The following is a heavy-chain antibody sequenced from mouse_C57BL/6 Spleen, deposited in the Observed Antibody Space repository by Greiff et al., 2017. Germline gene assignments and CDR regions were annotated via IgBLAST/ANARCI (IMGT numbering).Heavy chain of an antibody. J-gene: IGHJ4*01. V-gene: IGHV2-5*01. CDR3: AKTGTEGDYYAMDY. D-gene: IGHD4-1*01. CDR2: IWRGGST. CDR1: GFSLTSYG. Sequence: VKLQQSGPGLVQPSQSLSITCTVSGFSLTSYGVHWVRQSPGKGLEWLGVIWRGGSTDYNAAFMSRLSITKDNAKSQVFFKMHSLQADDTAIYYCAKTGTEGDYYAMDYWGQGTSVTVSS.